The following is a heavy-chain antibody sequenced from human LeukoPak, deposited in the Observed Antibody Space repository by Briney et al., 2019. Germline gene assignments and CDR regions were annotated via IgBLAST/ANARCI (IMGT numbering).Heavy chain of an antibody. V-gene: IGHV4-4*07. D-gene: IGHD5-12*01. Sequence: SETLSLTCTVSGGSISSYYWSWIRQPAGKGLEWIGRIYTSGSTNYNPSLKSRVTMSVDTSKNQFSLKLSSVTAADTAVYYCARGVATITSYYYYGMDVWGQGTTVTVSS. J-gene: IGHJ6*02. CDR2: IYTSGST. CDR1: GGSISSYY. CDR3: ARGVATITSYYYYGMDV.